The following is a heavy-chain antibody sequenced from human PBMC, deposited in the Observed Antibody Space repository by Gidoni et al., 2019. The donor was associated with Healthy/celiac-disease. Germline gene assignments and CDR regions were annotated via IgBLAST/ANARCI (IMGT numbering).Heavy chain of an antibody. J-gene: IGHJ6*02. CDR3: ARAPYYYYGMDV. V-gene: IGHV3-30*04. CDR2: ISYDGSNK. Sequence: QVQLVESGGGVVQPGRSLRLSCAASGFTFSSYAMHWVRPAPGKGLEWVAVISYDGSNKYYADSVKGRFTISRDNSKNTLYLQMNSLRAEDTAVYYCARAPYYYYGMDVWGQGTTVTVSS. CDR1: GFTFSSYA.